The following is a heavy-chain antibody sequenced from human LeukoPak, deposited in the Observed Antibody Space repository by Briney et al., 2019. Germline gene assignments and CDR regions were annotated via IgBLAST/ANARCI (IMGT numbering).Heavy chain of an antibody. J-gene: IGHJ4*02. CDR3: AKDIAAAGSSYFDY. D-gene: IGHD6-13*01. Sequence: GGSLRLSCAASGFTFTSYAMSWVRQAPGRGLEWVSSIRGSGGSTYYADSAKGRFTISRDNSKNTLYLQMNSLRAEDTAVYYCAKDIAAAGSSYFDYWGQGALVTVSS. CDR2: IRGSGGST. CDR1: GFTFTSYA. V-gene: IGHV3-23*01.